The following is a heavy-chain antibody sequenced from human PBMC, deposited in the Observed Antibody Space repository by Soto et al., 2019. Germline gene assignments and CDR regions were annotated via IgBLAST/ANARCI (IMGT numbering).Heavy chain of an antibody. V-gene: IGHV1-69*02. CDR3: AVGYIHIPCYGMDV. CDR2: IIPILGIA. Sequence: QVQLVQSGAEVKKPGSSVKVSCKASGGTFSSYTISWVRQAPGQGLEWMGRIIPILGIANYAQKFQGRVTITADKSTSTAHMELSSLRSEDTAVYYCAVGYIHIPCYGMDVWGQGTPVTVSS. CDR1: GGTFSSYT. J-gene: IGHJ6*02. D-gene: IGHD5-12*01.